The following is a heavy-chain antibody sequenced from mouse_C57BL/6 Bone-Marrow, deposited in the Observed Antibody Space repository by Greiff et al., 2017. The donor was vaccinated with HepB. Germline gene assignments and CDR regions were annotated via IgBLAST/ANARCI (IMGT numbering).Heavy chain of an antibody. Sequence: QVQLQQPGAELVKPGASVKVSCKASGYTFTSYWMHWVKQRPGQGLEWIGRIHPSDSDTNYNQKFKGKATLPVEKSSSTAYMQLSSLTSEDSAVYYCAIRGSSGQVDYYAMDYWGQGTSVTVSS. CDR1: GYTFTSYW. V-gene: IGHV1-74*01. D-gene: IGHD3-2*02. J-gene: IGHJ4*01. CDR2: IHPSDSDT. CDR3: AIRGSSGQVDYYAMDY.